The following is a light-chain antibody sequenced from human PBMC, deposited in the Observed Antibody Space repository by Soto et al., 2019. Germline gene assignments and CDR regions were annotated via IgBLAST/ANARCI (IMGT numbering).Light chain of an antibody. CDR2: GAS. J-gene: IGKJ4*01. CDR1: QGLSSW. Sequence: DIQMTQSPSSVSASVGDRVTITCRASQGLSSWLAWYQQKAGKAPKLLITGASSLHSGVPSRFSGSESGTDFTLTITSLQPDDFATYYCQQANSFPLTFGGGTKVEIK. CDR3: QQANSFPLT. V-gene: IGKV1-12*01.